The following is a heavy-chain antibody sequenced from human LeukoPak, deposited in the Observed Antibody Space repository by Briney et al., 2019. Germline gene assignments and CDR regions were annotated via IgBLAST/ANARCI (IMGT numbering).Heavy chain of an antibody. D-gene: IGHD4-23*01. Sequence: PGGSLRLSCAASRFTFTRHAMSWVRQAPGKGLEWVSAISNTGGSTYYADSVKGRFTISRDDSKNTLYLQMNNLRAEDTAIYYCAKDLTTVVTSRFDDWGQGTLVTVSS. CDR3: AKDLTTVVTSRFDD. J-gene: IGHJ4*02. CDR2: ISNTGGST. V-gene: IGHV3-23*01. CDR1: RFTFTRHA.